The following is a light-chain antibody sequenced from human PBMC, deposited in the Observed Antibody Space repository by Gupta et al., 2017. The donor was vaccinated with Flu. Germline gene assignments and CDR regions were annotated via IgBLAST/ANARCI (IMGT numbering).Light chain of an antibody. CDR3: QSEDRSRTGWV. V-gene: IGLV1-40*01. CDR1: SSTIGASYD. Sequence: VTISCTWSSSTIGASYDVRWYQPRPGPAPNLLMECKRNRPSGVPDRFSGSKSGTSASLAIAGLQAEDEADYYCQSEDRSRTGWVFGGGTKLIVL. CDR2: CKR. J-gene: IGLJ3*02.